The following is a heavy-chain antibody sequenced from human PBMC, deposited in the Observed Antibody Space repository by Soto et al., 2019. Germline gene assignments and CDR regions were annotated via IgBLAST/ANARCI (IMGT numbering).Heavy chain of an antibody. Sequence: EVQLLESGGGLVQPGGSLRLSCEASGFTFSSYAMSWVRQAPGKGLEWVSAISGSGGSTYYADSVKGRFTISRDNSKNTLYLQMNSLRAEDTAVYYCANLYPQWLVPDYWGQGTLVTVSS. CDR3: ANLYPQWLVPDY. V-gene: IGHV3-23*01. CDR1: GFTFSSYA. CDR2: ISGSGGST. J-gene: IGHJ4*02. D-gene: IGHD6-19*01.